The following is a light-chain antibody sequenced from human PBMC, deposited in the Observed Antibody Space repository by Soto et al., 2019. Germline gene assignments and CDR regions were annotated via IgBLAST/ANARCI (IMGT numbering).Light chain of an antibody. V-gene: IGKV3-11*01. Sequence: EIVLTQSPATLSLSPGERATLSCRASQSVSSYLAWYQQKPGQAPRLLIYDASNRATGIPDRFSGSGSGTDFTLTISSLQSEDFAVYCCQQYYKLPWTFGQGTKVDIK. CDR2: DAS. J-gene: IGKJ1*01. CDR3: QQYYKLPWT. CDR1: QSVSSY.